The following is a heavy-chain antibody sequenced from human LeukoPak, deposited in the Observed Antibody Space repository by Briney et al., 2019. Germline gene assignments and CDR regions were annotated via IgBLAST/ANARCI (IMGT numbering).Heavy chain of an antibody. CDR3: ARDPGRVRSDAFDI. D-gene: IGHD3-10*01. J-gene: IGHJ3*02. V-gene: IGHV4-59*01. Sequence: PSETLSLTCTVSGGSISSYYWSWIRQPPGKGLEWIGYIHYSGSTNYNPSLKSRVIISIDTSKNQFSLKLTSVTAADTAVYYCARDPGRVRSDAFDIWGQGTMVTVSS. CDR1: GGSISSYY. CDR2: IHYSGST.